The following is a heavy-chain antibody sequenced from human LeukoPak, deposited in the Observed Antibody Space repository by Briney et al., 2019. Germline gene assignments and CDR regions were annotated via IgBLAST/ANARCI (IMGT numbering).Heavy chain of an antibody. Sequence: SETLSLTCTVSGGSISSSYWGWIRQPPGKGLEWIGYISYSGSTKYNPSLKSRVTLSVGTSKNQFSLKVNSVTAADTAVYYCARRGVEMAPVRPDNWFDPWGQGTLVTVSS. CDR2: ISYSGST. CDR3: ARRGVEMAPVRPDNWFDP. V-gene: IGHV4-59*08. J-gene: IGHJ5*02. D-gene: IGHD5-24*01. CDR1: GGSISSSY.